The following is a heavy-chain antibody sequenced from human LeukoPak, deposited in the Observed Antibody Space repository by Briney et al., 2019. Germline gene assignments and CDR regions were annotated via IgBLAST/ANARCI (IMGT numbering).Heavy chain of an antibody. CDR1: GFTFSSYG. J-gene: IGHJ4*02. V-gene: IGHV3-30*03. CDR3: ATDQGSGLGSYSWGYFDY. Sequence: PGGSLRLSCAASGFTFSSYGMHWVRQAPGKGLEGVAVISYYGSNKYCGDPVKWRFTISRENSKNTLSLQMTSLRAEDTAVYYCATDQGSGLGSYSWGYFDYWGQGTLVTVSS. CDR2: ISYYGSNK. D-gene: IGHD3-10*01.